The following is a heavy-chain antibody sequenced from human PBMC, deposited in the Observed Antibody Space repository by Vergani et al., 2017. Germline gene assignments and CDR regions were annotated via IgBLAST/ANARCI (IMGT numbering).Heavy chain of an antibody. Sequence: EVQLVESGGGLVQPGGSLRLSCAASGFTFSSYWMSWVRQAPGKGLEWVANIKQDGSEKYYVDSVKGRFTISRHNSKNTLYLQMNSLRAEDTAVYYCARGATRQLVGWWGQGTLVTVSS. CDR2: IKQDGSEK. D-gene: IGHD6-6*01. J-gene: IGHJ4*02. CDR1: GFTFSSYW. CDR3: ARGATRQLVGW. V-gene: IGHV3-7*03.